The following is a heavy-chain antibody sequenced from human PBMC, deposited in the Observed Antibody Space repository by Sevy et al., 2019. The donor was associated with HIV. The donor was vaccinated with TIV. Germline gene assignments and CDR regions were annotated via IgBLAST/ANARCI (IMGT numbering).Heavy chain of an antibody. CDR3: ARRNDFDI. V-gene: IGHV4-59*08. CDR2: VYYTGGT. J-gene: IGHJ3*02. CDR1: GGYINSDH. Sequence: SETLSLTCTVSGGYINSDHWNWIRQPPGKGLEWIGYVYYTGGTNYNPSLKNRVTISVDRTKNQFSLKLTSVTAADTAVYYCARRNDFDIWGQRTMVTVSS.